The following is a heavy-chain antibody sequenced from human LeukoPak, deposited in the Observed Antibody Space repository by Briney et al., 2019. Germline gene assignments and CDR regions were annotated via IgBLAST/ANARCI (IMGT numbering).Heavy chain of an antibody. Sequence: SETLSLTCTVSGDSISSSVYYWTCPRQTQGQELEWIVNMYYTGNTYYSPSLKSRITISVVTSMNQFSLKLTSVSAADTAVYYCASPGNHYHYMDGGGKGTTVTVS. CDR3: ASPGNHYHYMDG. V-gene: IGHV4-39*07. J-gene: IGHJ6*03. CDR1: GDSISSSVYY. D-gene: IGHD1-14*01. CDR2: MYYTGNT.